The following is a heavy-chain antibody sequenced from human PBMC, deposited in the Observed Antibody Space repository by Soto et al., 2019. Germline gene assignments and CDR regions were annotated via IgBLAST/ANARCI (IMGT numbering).Heavy chain of an antibody. J-gene: IGHJ3*02. CDR3: TTDLLGVRAFDM. D-gene: IGHD3-16*01. V-gene: IGHV3-49*03. Sequence: EVQLVESGGDLVQPGRSLRLSCTTSGFTFGDYAVSWLRQAPGKGLEWVSFIRSKASGGKAEYAASVKGRFTISRADSKSIAYVQMNSLKTEDTAVYYCTTDLLGVRAFDMWGQGTMVTVSS. CDR1: GFTFGDYA. CDR2: IRSKASGGKA.